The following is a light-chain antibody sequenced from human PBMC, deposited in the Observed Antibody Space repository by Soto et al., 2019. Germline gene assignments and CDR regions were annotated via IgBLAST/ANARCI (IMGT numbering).Light chain of an antibody. CDR1: SSDVDGYNY. V-gene: IGLV2-14*03. CDR2: DVT. CDR3: CSYSSMTYV. Sequence: QSVLTQPASVSGSPGQWLPISYTRDSSDVDGYNYVSWFQQYPGKAPKLMIYDVTKRPSGVSGRFSASMSGSTASLIISGLQAEDEADYYCCSYSSMTYVFGTGTKVTVL. J-gene: IGLJ1*01.